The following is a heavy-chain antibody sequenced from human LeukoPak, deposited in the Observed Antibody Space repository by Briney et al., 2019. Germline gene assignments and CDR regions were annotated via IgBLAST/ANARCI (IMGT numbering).Heavy chain of an antibody. Sequence: TSETLSLTCTVSGGSISSYYWSWIRQPPGKGLEWIGSIYYSGSTYYNPSLKSRVTISVDTSKNQFSLKLSSVTAADTAVYYCARRNEYSSSGFDYWGQGTLVTVSS. CDR2: IYYSGST. D-gene: IGHD6-6*01. CDR3: ARRNEYSSSGFDY. V-gene: IGHV4-59*05. J-gene: IGHJ4*02. CDR1: GGSISSYY.